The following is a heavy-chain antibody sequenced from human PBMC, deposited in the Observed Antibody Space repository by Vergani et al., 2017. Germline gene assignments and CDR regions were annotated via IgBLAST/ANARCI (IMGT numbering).Heavy chain of an antibody. Sequence: QVQLQESGPGLVKPSQTLSLTCTVSGGSISSGGFYWSWIRQHPGKGLEWIGYLYYSGRPYYNPSLKSLITISIATSKNQFSLNLSSVTAADTAVYYCARVPFRPDFWSGYYSGTFDYWGQGTLVTVSS. CDR2: LYYSGRP. D-gene: IGHD3-3*01. V-gene: IGHV4-31*01. CDR1: GGSISSGGFY. J-gene: IGHJ4*02. CDR3: ARVPFRPDFWSGYYSGTFDY.